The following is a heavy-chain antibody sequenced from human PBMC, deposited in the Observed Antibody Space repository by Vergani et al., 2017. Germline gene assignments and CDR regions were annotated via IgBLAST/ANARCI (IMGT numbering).Heavy chain of an antibody. D-gene: IGHD7-27*01. CDR2: IDWDDDK. J-gene: IGHJ4*02. V-gene: IGHV2-70*04. CDR3: ARSSNWGSTGFDY. CDR1: GFSLSTSGLR. Sequence: VTFKESGPALVKPTQTLTLTCTFSGFSLSTSGLRVSLIRPPPGKALEWLARIDWDDDKFYTTSLKTRLTISKDTSKNQVVLTMTNMDPVDTATYYCARSSNWGSTGFDYWSQGTLVTVYS.